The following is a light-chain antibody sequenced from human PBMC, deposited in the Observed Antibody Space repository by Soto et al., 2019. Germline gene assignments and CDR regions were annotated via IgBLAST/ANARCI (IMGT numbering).Light chain of an antibody. CDR3: SSYAGSILGV. CDR2: EVS. Sequence: QSALTQPPSAPGSPGQSVTISCTGTSSDVGGYKYVSWYQQHPGKAPKLMIYEVSKRPSGVPDRFSGSKSGNTASLTVSGLQAEDGADYYCSSYAGSILGVFGGGTKLTVL. J-gene: IGLJ3*02. CDR1: SSDVGGYKY. V-gene: IGLV2-8*01.